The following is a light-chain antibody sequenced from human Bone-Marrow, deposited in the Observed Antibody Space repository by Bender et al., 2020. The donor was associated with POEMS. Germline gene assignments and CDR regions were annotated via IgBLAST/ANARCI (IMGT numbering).Light chain of an antibody. CDR2: DVS. Sequence: QSALTQPASVSGSPGQSITISCTGTSSDVGGYNFVSWYQQHPSNAPKLMIYDVSNRPSGVSNRFSGSKTGNTASLTISGLQADDEADYYCSSYASSRTVVSGGGTKLTVL. V-gene: IGLV2-14*03. J-gene: IGLJ2*01. CDR3: SSYASSRTVV. CDR1: SSDVGGYNF.